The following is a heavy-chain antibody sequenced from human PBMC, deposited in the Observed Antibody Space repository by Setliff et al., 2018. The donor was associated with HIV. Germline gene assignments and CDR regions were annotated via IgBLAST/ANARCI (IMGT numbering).Heavy chain of an antibody. D-gene: IGHD1-26*01. CDR1: GYSFINYG. J-gene: IGHJ5*02. V-gene: IGHV1-18*01. Sequence: ASVKVSCKASGYSFINYGISWVRQAPGQGPEWMGWISAYTGHPDYAPRLLGRVTMTTDTSTSTAYMELRSLTSDDTAVYYCARARLQGIVTAVGPRDNCLDPWGQGTRVTVSS. CDR2: ISAYTGHP. CDR3: ARARLQGIVTAVGPRDNCLDP.